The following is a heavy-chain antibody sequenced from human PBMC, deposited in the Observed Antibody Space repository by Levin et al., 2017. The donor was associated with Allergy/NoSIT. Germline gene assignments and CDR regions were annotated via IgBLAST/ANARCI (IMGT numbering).Heavy chain of an antibody. Sequence: SQTFSLTCTVSGGSLSKFYWSWIRQPPGKGLEWIGYIYYRGSTSYNPFLKDRLTISVDTSKNQFSLRLSSVTAADTAVYYCASQRGWSSLYAFDMWGQGRMVIVSA. V-gene: IGHV4-59*08. CDR1: GGSLSKFY. J-gene: IGHJ3*02. CDR3: ASQRGWSSLYAFDM. CDR2: IYYRGST. D-gene: IGHD6-19*01.